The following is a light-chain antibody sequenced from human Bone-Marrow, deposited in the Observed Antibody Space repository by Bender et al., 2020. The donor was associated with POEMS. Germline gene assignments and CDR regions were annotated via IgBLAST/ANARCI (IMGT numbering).Light chain of an antibody. V-gene: IGLV1-44*01. CDR3: AAWEDSLNGWV. J-gene: IGLJ3*02. Sequence: QSVLTQTPSASGTPGQRVTISCSGSSSNIGTNPVNWYQQLPGTDPKLLIYINNQRPSGGPDRFSGSKSGTSASLAISGLQSEDEADYYCAAWEDSLNGWVFGGGTKLTVL. CDR1: SSNIGTNP. CDR2: INN.